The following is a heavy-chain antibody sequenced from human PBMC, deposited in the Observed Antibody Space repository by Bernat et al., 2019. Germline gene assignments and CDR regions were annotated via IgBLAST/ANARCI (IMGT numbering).Heavy chain of an antibody. V-gene: IGHV3-21*01. CDR2: ISGGSSYI. CDR1: GFTFSSYS. D-gene: IGHD4-17*01. J-gene: IGHJ3*02. CDR3: AGRGTTVTTSDAFDI. Sequence: EVQLVESGGGLVKPGGSLRLSCVGSGFTFSSYSMNWVRQAPGKGLEWVSSISGGSSYIYYADSVRGRFTISRDHSKNTLFLQMNSLRAEDTAVYYCAGRGTTVTTSDAFDIWGQGTMVTVSS.